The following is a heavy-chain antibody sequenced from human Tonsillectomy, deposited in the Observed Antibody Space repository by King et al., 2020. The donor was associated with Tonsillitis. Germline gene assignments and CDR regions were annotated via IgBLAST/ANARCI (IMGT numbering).Heavy chain of an antibody. J-gene: IGHJ4*02. V-gene: IGHV4-39*07. CDR2: INYSGNT. CDR1: GGSISSSSYY. D-gene: IGHD6-19*01. CDR3: GRDATGPVTGTDY. Sequence: QLQESGPGLVKPSETLSLTCTVSGGSISSSSYYWGWIRQPPGKGLEWIGSINYSGNTYYSPSLKSRVTISVDTSKNQFSLRVSSVTAADTAVYYCGRDATGPVTGTDYWGQGTLVIVSS.